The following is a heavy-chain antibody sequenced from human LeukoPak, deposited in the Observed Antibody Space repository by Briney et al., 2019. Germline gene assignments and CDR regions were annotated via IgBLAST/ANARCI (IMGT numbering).Heavy chain of an antibody. CDR3: ARVSTGNWFDP. J-gene: IGHJ5*02. V-gene: IGHV4-34*01. CDR2: INHSEIT. CDR1: GGSISSYY. Sequence: SETLSLTCTVSGGSISSYYWSWIRQPPGKGLEWIGEINHSEITNYNPSLKSRVTMSEDTSKNQFSLKLSSVTAADTAVYYCARVSTGNWFDPWGQGILVTVSS.